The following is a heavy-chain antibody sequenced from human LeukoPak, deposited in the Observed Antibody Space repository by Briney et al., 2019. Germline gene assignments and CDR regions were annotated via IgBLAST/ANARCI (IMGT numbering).Heavy chain of an antibody. J-gene: IGHJ4*02. Sequence: ASVKVSCKASGYTFTSYDISWVRQAPGQGLEWMGWISAYNGNTNYAQNLQGRVTMTTDPSTSTAYMELRSLRSDDTAVYYCASGPESDGFDYWGQGTLVTVSS. CDR1: GYTFTSYD. CDR3: ASGPESDGFDY. V-gene: IGHV1-18*01. CDR2: ISAYNGNT.